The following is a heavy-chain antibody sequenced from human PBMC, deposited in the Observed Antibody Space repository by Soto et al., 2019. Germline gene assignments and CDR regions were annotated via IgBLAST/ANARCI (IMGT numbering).Heavy chain of an antibody. CDR2: IYYSGST. CDR3: ARDLGGCSSTSCYYGMDV. CDR1: GGSISSYY. V-gene: IGHV4-59*01. D-gene: IGHD2-2*01. Sequence: PSETLSLTCTVSGGSISSYYWSWIRQPPGKGLEWNGYIYYSGSTNYNPSLKSRVTISVDTSKNQFSLKLSSVTAADTAVYYCARDLGGCSSTSCYYGMDVWGQGTTVTVSS. J-gene: IGHJ6*02.